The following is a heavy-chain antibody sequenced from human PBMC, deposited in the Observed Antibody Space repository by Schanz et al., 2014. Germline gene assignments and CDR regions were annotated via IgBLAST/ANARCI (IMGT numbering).Heavy chain of an antibody. CDR1: GYSFTTYD. J-gene: IGHJ4*02. CDR2: MNPTTGNR. D-gene: IGHD4-17*01. Sequence: QVQLVQSGAEVKKPGASVRVSCKASGYSFTTYDVNWVRQATGQGLEWMGGMNPTTGNRGYAQNFQGGVTMTRDTSLKTACMEMTDLKFEDACLYYCASRCGDRASWGQGTLIAVSS. CDR3: ASRCGDRAS. V-gene: IGHV1-8*01.